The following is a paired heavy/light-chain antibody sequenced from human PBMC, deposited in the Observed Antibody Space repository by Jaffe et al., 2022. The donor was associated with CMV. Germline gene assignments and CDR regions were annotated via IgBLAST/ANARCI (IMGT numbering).Light chain of an antibody. V-gene: IGLV2-14*03. Sequence: QSALTQPASVSGSPGQSITISCTGTSSDIGGYNYVSWYQQHPGKAPKLMIYDVSNRPSGLSYRFSGSKSGNTASLTISGLQAEDEADYYCSSYTSSNTLIFGTGTKVTVL. J-gene: IGLJ1*01. CDR1: SSDIGGYNY. CDR2: DVS. CDR3: SSYTSSNTLI.
Heavy chain of an antibody. V-gene: IGHV1-18*01. CDR3: ARGGGWTYPNEYPFDY. Sequence: QVQLVQSGAEVQKPGASVKVSCKASGYTFSSYGISWVRQAPGQGLEWMGWISVYHGRTNYAQSFQGRVTMTRDTSTSTAYMELRSLGSDDTAVYYCARGGGWTYPNEYPFDYWGQGTLVSVSS. CDR2: ISVYHGRT. D-gene: IGHD1-7*01. J-gene: IGHJ4*02. CDR1: GYTFSSYG.